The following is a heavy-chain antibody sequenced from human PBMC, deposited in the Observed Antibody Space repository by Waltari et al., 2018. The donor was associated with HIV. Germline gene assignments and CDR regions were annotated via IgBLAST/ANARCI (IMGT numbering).Heavy chain of an antibody. CDR2: SRSKANSYAT. D-gene: IGHD4-17*01. CDR1: GFTFSGSA. V-gene: IGHV3-73*02. CDR3: TTEGLAY. J-gene: IGHJ4*02. Sequence: EVQLVESGGGLVQPGGSLKLSCAASGFTFSGSAMHWVRQASGKGLEGVGRSRSKANSYATAYAASVKGRFTISRDDSKNTAFLQMNSLKIEDTAVYFCTTEGLAYWGQGTLVTVSA.